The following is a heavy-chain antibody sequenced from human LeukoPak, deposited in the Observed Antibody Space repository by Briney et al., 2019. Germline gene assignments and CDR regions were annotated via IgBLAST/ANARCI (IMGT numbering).Heavy chain of an antibody. CDR3: ARGGYCSGGSCYSLYFDL. J-gene: IGHJ2*01. CDR1: GFTFSSYG. CDR2: ISYDGSNK. Sequence: GGSLRLSCAASGFTFSSYGMHWVRQAPGKGLEWVAVISYDGSNKYYADSVKGRFTISRDNSKNTLYLQMINLRAEDTAVYYCARGGYCSGGSCYSLYFDLWGRGTLVTVSS. V-gene: IGHV3-30*03. D-gene: IGHD2-15*01.